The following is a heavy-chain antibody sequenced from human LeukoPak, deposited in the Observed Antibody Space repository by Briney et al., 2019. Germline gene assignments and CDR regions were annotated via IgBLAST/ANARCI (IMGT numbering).Heavy chain of an antibody. CDR1: GFTFSSSW. Sequence: PGGSLRLSCAASGFTFSSSWMSWVRQVPGRGLEWVANIKHNGSERYHVDSVRGRFTISRDNAKNSLHLQMNSLRAEDTAVYYCASDGHSHANWGQGTLVTVSS. V-gene: IGHV3-7*01. CDR2: IKHNGSER. CDR3: ASDGHSHAN. D-gene: IGHD2-2*01. J-gene: IGHJ4*02.